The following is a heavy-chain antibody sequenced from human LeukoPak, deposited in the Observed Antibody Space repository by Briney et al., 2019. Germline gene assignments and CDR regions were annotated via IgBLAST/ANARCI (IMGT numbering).Heavy chain of an antibody. CDR3: ARLVATTGRLYFDY. CDR1: GFTVSSNY. J-gene: IGHJ4*02. V-gene: IGHV3-53*01. CDR2: IYSGGNT. D-gene: IGHD1-1*01. Sequence: GGSLRLSCAASGFTVSSNYMGWVRQAPGKGLEYVSVIYSGGNTYYADSVKGRFTISRDNSKNTVYLQMNSLRAEDTAVFYCARLVATTGRLYFDYWGQGNLVTVSS.